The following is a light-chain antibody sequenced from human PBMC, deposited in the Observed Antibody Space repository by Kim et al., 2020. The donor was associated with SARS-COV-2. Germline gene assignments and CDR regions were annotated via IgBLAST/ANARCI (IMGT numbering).Light chain of an antibody. CDR2: QDT. V-gene: IGLV3-1*01. Sequence: SYELTQPPSVSVSPGQTASITCSGDTLGDKYACWYQQKPGQSPVLVIYQDTKRPSGIPERFSGSNSGNTATLTISGTQAMDEADYYCQAWDSSTVIFGGGTQLTVL. CDR1: TLGDKY. J-gene: IGLJ2*01. CDR3: QAWDSSTVI.